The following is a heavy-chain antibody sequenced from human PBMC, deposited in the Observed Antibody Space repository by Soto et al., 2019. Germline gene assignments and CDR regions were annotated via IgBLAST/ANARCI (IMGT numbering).Heavy chain of an antibody. Sequence: QVQLVQSGAEVKKPGSSVKVSCKASGGTFSSYTISWVRQAPGQGLEWMGRIIPILGIANYAQKFQGRVTITADKSTSTAYMELSSLRSEDTAVYYCASLMSSGYYYGMDVWGQGTTVTTSS. V-gene: IGHV1-69*02. CDR1: GGTFSSYT. CDR3: ASLMSSGYYYGMDV. CDR2: IIPILGIA. J-gene: IGHJ6*02. D-gene: IGHD3-10*01.